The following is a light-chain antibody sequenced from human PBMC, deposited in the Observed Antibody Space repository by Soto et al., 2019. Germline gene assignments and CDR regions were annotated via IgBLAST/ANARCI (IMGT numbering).Light chain of an antibody. CDR2: GAS. V-gene: IGKV1-27*01. Sequence: DIQMTQSPSALSASVGERVTITCRASQGISNYLAWYQQKPGKVPELLIYGASTLQSGVPSRLSGSGSGTDFSVTIISLQPEDVGTYYCQRYVSAPFTFGPGTSVAIK. J-gene: IGKJ3*01. CDR3: QRYVSAPFT. CDR1: QGISNY.